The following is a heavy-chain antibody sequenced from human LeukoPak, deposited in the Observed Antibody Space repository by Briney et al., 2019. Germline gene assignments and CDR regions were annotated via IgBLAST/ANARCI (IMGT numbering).Heavy chain of an antibody. V-gene: IGHV4-39*07. CDR1: GASITTDSYY. Sequence: NPSETLSLTCTVSGASITTDSYYWGWIRQPPGKGLEWVGSAYHSGGTYYNPSLQSRITISVDTSKNQFSLKLSSVTAADTAVYYCARAPQAYYYYMDVWGKGTTVTVSS. J-gene: IGHJ6*03. CDR2: AYHSGGT. CDR3: ARAPQAYYYYMDV.